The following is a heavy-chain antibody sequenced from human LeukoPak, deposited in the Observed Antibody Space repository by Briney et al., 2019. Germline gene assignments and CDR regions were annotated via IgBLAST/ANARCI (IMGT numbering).Heavy chain of an antibody. D-gene: IGHD4-17*01. CDR2: IRSKANSYAT. CDR1: GFTFSGSA. J-gene: IGHJ4*02. V-gene: IGHV3-73*01. CDR3: TVGMTTVTNGLY. Sequence: GGSLRLSCAASGFTFSGSAMHWVRQASGKGLEWVGRIRSKANSYATAYAASVKGRFTISRDDSKNTAYLQMNSLKAEDTAVYYCTVGMTTVTNGLYWGQGTLVTVSS.